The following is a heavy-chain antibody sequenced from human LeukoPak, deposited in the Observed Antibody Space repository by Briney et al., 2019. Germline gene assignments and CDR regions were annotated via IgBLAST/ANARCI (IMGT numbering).Heavy chain of an antibody. CDR3: ARPRRDGAWDAFDI. Sequence: GGSLRLSCAASGFTFSSYAMSWVRQAPGKGLERVSGISGSGGSTFYADSVKGRFTISRDNSKNTVYLQMNSLRAEDTAVYYCARPRRDGAWDAFDIWGQGTMVTVSS. J-gene: IGHJ3*02. V-gene: IGHV3-23*01. D-gene: IGHD5-24*01. CDR2: ISGSGGST. CDR1: GFTFSSYA.